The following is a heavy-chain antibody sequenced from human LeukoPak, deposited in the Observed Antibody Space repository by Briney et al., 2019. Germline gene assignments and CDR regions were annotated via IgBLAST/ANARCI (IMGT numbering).Heavy chain of an antibody. D-gene: IGHD3-10*01. CDR3: ARDRAVDIRAYDI. Sequence: GGSLRLSCAASGFAFSGDNMNWVRQAPGKGLEWVSFIGTSGSYIKYADSVKGRFTISRDNAKNSLYLQMNSLRAEDTAMYFCARDRAVDIRAYDIWGQGTMVTVSS. V-gene: IGHV3-21*01. CDR2: IGTSGSYI. CDR1: GFAFSGDN. J-gene: IGHJ3*02.